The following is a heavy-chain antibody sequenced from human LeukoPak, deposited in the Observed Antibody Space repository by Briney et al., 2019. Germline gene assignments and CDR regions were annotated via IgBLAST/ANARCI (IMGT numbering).Heavy chain of an antibody. D-gene: IGHD4-17*01. CDR2: ISPKSGDT. CDR3: ARELEDGTVTTNWFDP. J-gene: IGHJ5*02. CDR1: GYTFSGYY. V-gene: IGHV1-2*02. Sequence: GASVKVSCKASGYTFSGYYMHWVRQAPGQGHEWMGWISPKSGDTNYAQNFQGRVTMTRDTSISTAYMELSRLRSDDTAVYYCARELEDGTVTTNWFDPWGQGTPVTVSS.